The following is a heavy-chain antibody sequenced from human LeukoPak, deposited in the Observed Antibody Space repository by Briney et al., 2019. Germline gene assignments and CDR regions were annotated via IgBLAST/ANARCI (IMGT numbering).Heavy chain of an antibody. J-gene: IGHJ4*02. CDR3: AREEDGGPNVDH. Sequence: PGGSLRLSCVASGFTFSSYWMHWVRQAPGKGLVWVSRINNDGSRKNYADSVKGRFTISRDNARNTVYLQMNSLRAGDTAVYFCAREEDGGPNVDHWGQGTLVTVSS. CDR2: INNDGSRK. CDR1: GFTFSSYW. D-gene: IGHD2-15*01. V-gene: IGHV3-74*01.